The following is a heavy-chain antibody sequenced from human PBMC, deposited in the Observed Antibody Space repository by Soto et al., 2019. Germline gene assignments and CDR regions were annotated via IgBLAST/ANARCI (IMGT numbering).Heavy chain of an antibody. V-gene: IGHV4-30-4*01. CDR2: IDYSGST. CDR1: GDSISNSAYY. Sequence: QVQLQESGPGLVKPSQTLSLTCTVSGDSISNSAYYWNWIRQSPGKGLEWIASIDYSGSTYYNPSLKSRVVISADTSKNLFSLKLRSVTAADTALYLCARDGPSYYGFDVWGQGTTVTVSS. CDR3: ARDGPSYYGFDV. J-gene: IGHJ6*02.